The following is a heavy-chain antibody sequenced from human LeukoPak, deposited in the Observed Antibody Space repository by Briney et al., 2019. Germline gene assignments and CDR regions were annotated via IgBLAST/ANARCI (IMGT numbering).Heavy chain of an antibody. CDR1: GFTFSSYE. D-gene: IGHD3-10*02. CDR3: AELGITMIGGV. CDR2: ISSSGSTI. J-gene: IGHJ6*04. Sequence: GGSLRLSCAASGFTFSSYEMNWVRHAPGEWLEWVSYISSSGSTIYYADSVKGRFTISRDNAKNSLYLQMNSLRAEDTAVYYCAELGITMIGGVWGKGTTVTISS. V-gene: IGHV3-48*03.